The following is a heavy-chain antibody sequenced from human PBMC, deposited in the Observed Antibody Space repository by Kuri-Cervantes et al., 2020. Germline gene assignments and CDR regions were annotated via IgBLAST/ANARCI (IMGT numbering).Heavy chain of an antibody. CDR3: AKGVEYSGYDEIDY. D-gene: IGHD5-12*01. J-gene: IGHJ4*02. V-gene: IGHV3-43D*03. CDR1: GFTFDDYA. Sequence: GESLKISCAASGFTFDDYAMHWVRQAPGKGLEWVSLISWDGGSTYYADSVKGRFTISRGNSKNSLYLQMNSLRAEDTALYYCAKGVEYSGYDEIDYWGQGTLVTVSS. CDR2: ISWDGGST.